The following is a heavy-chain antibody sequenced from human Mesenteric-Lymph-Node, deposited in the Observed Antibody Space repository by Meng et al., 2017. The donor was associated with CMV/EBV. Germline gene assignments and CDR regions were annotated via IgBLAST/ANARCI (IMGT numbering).Heavy chain of an antibody. J-gene: IGHJ4*02. D-gene: IGHD5-12*01. CDR1: FNKYG. Sequence: FNKYGITWLRQAPGQGLEWMGRISVHNGNTNYAQEFQDRVTMTTDTSTSTAYMELGSLRSDDTAVYYCAREGKIVATIPARHSFDYWGQGTLVTVSS. V-gene: IGHV1-18*01. CDR3: AREGKIVATIPARHSFDY. CDR2: ISVHNGNT.